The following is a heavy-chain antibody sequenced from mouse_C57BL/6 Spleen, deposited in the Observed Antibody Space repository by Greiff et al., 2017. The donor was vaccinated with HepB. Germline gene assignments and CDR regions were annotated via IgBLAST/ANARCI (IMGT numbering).Heavy chain of an antibody. CDR2: IDPSDSYT. CDR3: AISPRGYFDY. CDR1: GYTFTSYW. J-gene: IGHJ2*01. V-gene: IGHV1-50*01. Sequence: QVQLQQPGAELVKPGASVKLSCKASGYTFTSYWMQWVKQRPGQGLEWIGEIDPSDSYTNYNQKFKGKATLTVDTSSSTAYMQLSSLTSEDSAVYYCAISPRGYFDYWGQGTTLTVSS.